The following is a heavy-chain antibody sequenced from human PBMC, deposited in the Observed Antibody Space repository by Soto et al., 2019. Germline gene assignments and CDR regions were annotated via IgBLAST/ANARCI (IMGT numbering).Heavy chain of an antibody. CDR1: GFTFEDYD. J-gene: IGHJ4*02. CDR2: ISWNSGKI. D-gene: IGHD3-22*01. V-gene: IGHV3-9*01. CDR3: AKMVTWDSSGYYQGGFDC. Sequence: EMHLVESGGGLVQPGRSLTISCAASGFTFEDYDMHWVRQAPGKGLECVSGISWNSGKIIYADSVKGRFTISRDNAKNSLYLQMNSLRPEDTVLYYCAKMVTWDSSGYYQGGFDCWGQRPLVTVSS.